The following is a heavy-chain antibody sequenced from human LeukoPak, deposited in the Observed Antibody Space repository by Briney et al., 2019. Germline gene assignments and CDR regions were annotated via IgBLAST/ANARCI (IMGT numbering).Heavy chain of an antibody. CDR3: ARPGVVRGVIPYYFDY. CDR2: ISAYNGNT. D-gene: IGHD3-10*02. Sequence: ASVKVSCKASGYTFTSYGISWVRLAPGQGLEWMGWISAYNGNTNYAQKLQGRVTMTTDTSTSTAYMELRSLRSDDTAVYYCARPGVVRGVIPYYFDYWGQGTLVTVSS. J-gene: IGHJ4*02. V-gene: IGHV1-18*01. CDR1: GYTFTSYG.